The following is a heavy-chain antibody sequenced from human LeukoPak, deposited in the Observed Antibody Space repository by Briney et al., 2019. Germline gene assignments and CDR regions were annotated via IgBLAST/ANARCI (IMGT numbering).Heavy chain of an antibody. J-gene: IGHJ4*02. Sequence: ASVKVSCKASGYTFTSYDINWVRQAPGQGLEWMGWISAYNGNTNYAQKLQGRVTMTTDTSTSTAYMELRSLRSDDTAVYYCARSGLIWGYCSGGSCPGEYYFDYWGQGTLVTVSS. V-gene: IGHV1-18*01. CDR1: GYTFTSYD. CDR3: ARSGLIWGYCSGGSCPGEYYFDY. D-gene: IGHD2-15*01. CDR2: ISAYNGNT.